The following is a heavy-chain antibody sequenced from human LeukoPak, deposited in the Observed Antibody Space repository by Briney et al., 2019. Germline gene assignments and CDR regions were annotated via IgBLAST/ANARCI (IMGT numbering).Heavy chain of an antibody. J-gene: IGHJ4*02. V-gene: IGHV3-23*01. D-gene: IGHD3-10*01. CDR1: GFTFSNYA. Sequence: RGSLRLSCAASGFTFSNYAMSWVRQAPGKGLEWVSSIIGSGGDTYYADSVKGRFTISRDNSKNTLYLQMNSLRAEDTAVYYCAKDLRTYGSGIYRLPTVIFDYWGQGTLVTVSS. CDR3: AKDLRTYGSGIYRLPTVIFDY. CDR2: IIGSGGDT.